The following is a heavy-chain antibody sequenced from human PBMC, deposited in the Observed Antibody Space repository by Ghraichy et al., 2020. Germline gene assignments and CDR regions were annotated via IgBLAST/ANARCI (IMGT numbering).Heavy chain of an antibody. CDR3: ARRNSSPSWFDP. Sequence: SQTLSLTCSVSGGSIISYYWSWIRQPPGKGLEWIGNIYYSGSTNYNPSLKSRVTIAVDTSKNQFSLKLNSVNVADTAVYYCARRNSSPSWFDPWGQGILVTVSS. CDR2: IYYSGST. J-gene: IGHJ5*02. V-gene: IGHV4-59*01. CDR1: GGSIISYY. D-gene: IGHD2-2*01.